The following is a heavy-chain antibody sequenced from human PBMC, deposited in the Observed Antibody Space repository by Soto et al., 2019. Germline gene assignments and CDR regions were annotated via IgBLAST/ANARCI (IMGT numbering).Heavy chain of an antibody. V-gene: IGHV4-61*01. D-gene: IGHD5-18*01. CDR3: ARDRDTAMVSHYYYGMDV. Sequence: AETLSLTCTFSGGSVSGVSYYWSLIRQPPGKGLEWIGYIYYSGSTNYNPSLKSRVTISVDTSKNQFSLKLSSVTAADTAVYYCARDRDTAMVSHYYYGMDVWGQGTTVTVSS. CDR2: IYYSGST. CDR1: GGSVSGVSYY. J-gene: IGHJ6*02.